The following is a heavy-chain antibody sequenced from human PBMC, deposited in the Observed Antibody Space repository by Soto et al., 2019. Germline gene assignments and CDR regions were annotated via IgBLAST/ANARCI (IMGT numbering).Heavy chain of an antibody. CDR2: IYYRGNA. D-gene: IGHD3-9*01. Sequence: QLQLQESGPGLVKPSETLSLTCSVSDDSINSDKYYWGWIRQPPGKGLEWIGSIYYRGNAYYNPSRQTRVTISLDKSKSRFSLKLNSVTAAVSAVYFCARLEGLATISYYFDFWGPGALVTVSS. CDR3: ARLEGLATISYYFDF. CDR1: DDSINSDKYY. V-gene: IGHV4-39*01. J-gene: IGHJ4*02.